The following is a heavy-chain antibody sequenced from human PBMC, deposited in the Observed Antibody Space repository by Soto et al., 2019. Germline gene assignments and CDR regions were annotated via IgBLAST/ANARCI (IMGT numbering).Heavy chain of an antibody. D-gene: IGHD2-15*01. CDR3: ARDSRYCSGGSCPFDY. V-gene: IGHV4-31*02. CDR2: IYYSGST. J-gene: IGHJ4*02. CDR1: GGSISSGGYY. Sequence: LCGGSISSGGYYWRWIRQHPGKGLEWIGYIYYSGSTYYNPSLKSRVTISVDTSKNQFSLKLSSVTAADTAVYYCARDSRYCSGGSCPFDYWGQGTLVTVSS.